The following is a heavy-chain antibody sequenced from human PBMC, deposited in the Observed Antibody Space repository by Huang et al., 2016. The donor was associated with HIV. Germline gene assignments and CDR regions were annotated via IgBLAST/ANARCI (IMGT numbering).Heavy chain of an antibody. CDR1: GFSFTSYD. Sequence: QGQLVESGGGVVQPGRSLRLSCAASGFSFTSYDMQWVRQVPGKGLGWGSVVSNDGNEKYYADSVKVRFTISRDNVKNTLYLQMNSLRTGDTAVYFCLPAGHVSHYYYMDVWGKGTTVIVSS. V-gene: IGHV3-30*03. CDR3: LPAGHVSHYYYMDV. J-gene: IGHJ6*03. CDR2: VSNDGNEK.